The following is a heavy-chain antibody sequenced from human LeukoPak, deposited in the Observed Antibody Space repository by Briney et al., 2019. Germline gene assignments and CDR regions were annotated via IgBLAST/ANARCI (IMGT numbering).Heavy chain of an antibody. CDR3: ARGRASAYDV. CDR1: GDSVSTSGVA. V-gene: IGHV6-1*01. Sequence: SQTLSLSCAISGDSVSTSGVAWNWVTQSPSRGLEWLGRTYYTSTWNTDYAVSVKSRIVVNPDTSKNQFSLQLNSVTSEDTAVYYCARGRASAYDVWGQGTMVAASS. CDR2: TYYTSTWNT. J-gene: IGHJ3*01. D-gene: IGHD6-25*01.